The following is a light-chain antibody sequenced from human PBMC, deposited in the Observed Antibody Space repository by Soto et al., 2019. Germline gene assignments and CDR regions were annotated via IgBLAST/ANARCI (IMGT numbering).Light chain of an antibody. CDR1: QDIANF. V-gene: IGKV1-27*01. J-gene: IGKJ1*01. Sequence: DIQMTQSPSSLSASVGDRVSITCRASQDIANFLAWYQQKPGKVPTLLIYAASILQSGVPSRFSGTASGTDFTLTCSSLQPEDVATYYCQKYNSPPRTFGQGTKVEI. CDR3: QKYNSPPRT. CDR2: AAS.